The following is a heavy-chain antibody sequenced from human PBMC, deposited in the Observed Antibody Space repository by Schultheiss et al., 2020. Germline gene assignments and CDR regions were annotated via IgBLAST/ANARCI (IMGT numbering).Heavy chain of an antibody. CDR1: GGSISSGSYY. Sequence: SETLSLTCTVSGGSISSGSYYWSWIRQPAGKGLEWIGRIYTSGSTNYNPSLKSRVTISVDTSKNQFSLKLSSVTAADTAVYYCARDFRGSSGYYYEDDAFDIWGQGTMVTVSS. V-gene: IGHV4-61*02. CDR2: IYTSGST. D-gene: IGHD3-22*01. CDR3: ARDFRGSSGYYYEDDAFDI. J-gene: IGHJ3*02.